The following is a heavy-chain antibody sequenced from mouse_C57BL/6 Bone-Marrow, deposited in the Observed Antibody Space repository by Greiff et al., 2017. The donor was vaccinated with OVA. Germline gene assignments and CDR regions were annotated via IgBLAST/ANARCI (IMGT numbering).Heavy chain of an antibody. J-gene: IGHJ4*01. CDR3: ASPEGYGNYGAMDY. Sequence: VQLQQSGAELARPGASVKLSCKASGYTFTSYGISWVKQRTGQGLEWIGEIYPRSGNTYYNEKFKGKATLTADKSSSTAYMELRSLTSEDSAVYFCASPEGYGNYGAMDYWGQGTSVTVSS. CDR2: IYPRSGNT. CDR1: GYTFTSYG. D-gene: IGHD2-1*01. V-gene: IGHV1-81*01.